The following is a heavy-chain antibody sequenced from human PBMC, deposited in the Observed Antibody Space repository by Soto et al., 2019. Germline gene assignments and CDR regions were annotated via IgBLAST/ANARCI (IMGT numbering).Heavy chain of an antibody. CDR1: GYTFTSYY. Sequence: GASVKVSCKASGYTFTSYYMHWVRQAPGQGLEWMGIINPSGGSTSYAQKFQGRVTMTRDTSTSTVYMELSSLRSEDTAVYYCARVGRSGYSYVDGYFDYWGKGTLVTVSS. D-gene: IGHD5-18*01. CDR2: INPSGGST. J-gene: IGHJ4*02. V-gene: IGHV1-46*01. CDR3: ARVGRSGYSYVDGYFDY.